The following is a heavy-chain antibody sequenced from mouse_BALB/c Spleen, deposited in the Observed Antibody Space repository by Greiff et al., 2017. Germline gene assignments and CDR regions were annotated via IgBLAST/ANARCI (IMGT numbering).Heavy chain of an antibody. D-gene: IGHD2-3*01. CDR1: GFTFSDYY. CDR3: ARDGYYSY. V-gene: IGHV5-4*02. J-gene: IGHJ3*01. CDR2: ISDGGSYT. Sequence: DVMLVESGGGFVKPGGSLKLSCAASGFTFSDYYMYWVRQTPEKRLEWVATISDGGSYTYYPDSVKGRFTISRDNAKNNLYLQMSSLKSEDTAMYYCARDGYYSYWGQGTLVTVSA.